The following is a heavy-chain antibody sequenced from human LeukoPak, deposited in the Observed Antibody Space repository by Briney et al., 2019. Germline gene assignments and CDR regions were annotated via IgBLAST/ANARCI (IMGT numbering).Heavy chain of an antibody. CDR1: GYTFTGYY. V-gene: IGHV1-2*02. CDR2: INPNSGGT. J-gene: IGHJ4*02. D-gene: IGHD3-3*01. CDR3: ASGEAYYDFWSGYKAFDY. Sequence: VASVKVSCKASGYTFTGYYMHWVRQAPGQGLEWMGWINPNSGGTNYAQKFQGRVSMTRDTSISTAYMELSRLRSDDTAVYYCASGEAYYDFWSGYKAFDYWGQGTLVTVSS.